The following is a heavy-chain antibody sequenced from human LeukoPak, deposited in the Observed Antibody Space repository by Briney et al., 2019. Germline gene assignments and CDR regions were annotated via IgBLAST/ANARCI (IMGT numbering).Heavy chain of an antibody. CDR2: IYYSGST. Sequence: SETLSLTCTVSGGSISSSSYYWGWIRQPPGKGLEWIGSIYYSGSTYYNPSLKSRVTISVDTSKNQFSLKLSSVTAADTAVYYCARSRGYSSSAFDYWGQGTLVTVSS. CDR1: GGSISSSSYY. D-gene: IGHD6-6*01. V-gene: IGHV4-39*07. CDR3: ARSRGYSSSAFDY. J-gene: IGHJ4*02.